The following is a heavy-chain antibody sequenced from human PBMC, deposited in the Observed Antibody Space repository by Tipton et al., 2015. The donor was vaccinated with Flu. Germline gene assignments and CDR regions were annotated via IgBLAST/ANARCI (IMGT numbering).Heavy chain of an antibody. V-gene: IGHV3-7*01. J-gene: IGHJ3*02. Sequence: VQLVQSGGGLVQPGGSLRLSCAASGFTFSSYWMSWVRQAPVKGLEGVANIKQDGSKQNYLDSVKGRFTISRDNAKNALYLQMNSLGAEDTAVYYCATKGGSRPKDAVAIWGQGKMGTVSS. D-gene: IGHD6-13*01. CDR1: GFTFSSYW. CDR2: IKQDGSKQ. CDR3: ATKGGSRPKDAVAI.